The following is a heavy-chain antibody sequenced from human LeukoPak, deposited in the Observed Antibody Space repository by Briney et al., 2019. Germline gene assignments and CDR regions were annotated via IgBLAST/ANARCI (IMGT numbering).Heavy chain of an antibody. V-gene: IGHV3-23*01. CDR1: GFTFSSYA. CDR2: ISGSGGST. CDR3: AREKSSQAKGAIAFDI. Sequence: PGGSLRLSCAASGFTFSSYAMSWVRQAPGKGLEWVSAISGSGGSTYYADSVKGRFTISRDNSKNTLYLQMNSLRAEDTAVYYCAREKSSQAKGAIAFDIWGQGTMVTVSS. J-gene: IGHJ3*02. D-gene: IGHD1-26*01.